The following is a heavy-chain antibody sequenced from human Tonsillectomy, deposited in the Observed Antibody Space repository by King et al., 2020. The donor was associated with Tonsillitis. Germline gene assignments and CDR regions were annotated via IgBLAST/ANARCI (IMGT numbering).Heavy chain of an antibody. CDR3: VKDCSGGSCYSDYFES. CDR2: ISISGGIT. D-gene: IGHD2-15*01. J-gene: IGHJ4*02. CDR1: GFTFSNYA. V-gene: IGHV3-64D*06. Sequence: VQLVESGGGLVQPGGSLRLSCSASGFTFSNYAMHWVRQAPGQGLEWVSAISISGGITYYSDSVKGRFTFSRDNTKNTLYLQMSSLRAEDTAVYFCVKDCSGGSCYSDYFESWGQGTLVTVSS.